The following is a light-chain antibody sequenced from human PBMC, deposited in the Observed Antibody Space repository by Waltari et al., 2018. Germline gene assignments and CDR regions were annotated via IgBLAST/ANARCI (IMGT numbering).Light chain of an antibody. CDR1: SSDVGGYHY. CDR2: EVS. CDR3: SSYTSSSTPV. V-gene: IGLV2-14*01. Sequence: QSALTQPASVSGSPGPSITIPRTGTSSDVGGYHYVSWYQQHPGKAPKLMIYEVSNRPSGVSNRFSGSKSGNTASLTISGLQAEDEADYYCSSYTSSSTPVFGGGTKLTVL. J-gene: IGLJ2*01.